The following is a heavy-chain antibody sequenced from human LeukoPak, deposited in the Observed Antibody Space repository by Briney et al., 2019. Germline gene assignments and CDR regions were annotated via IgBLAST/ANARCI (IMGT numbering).Heavy chain of an antibody. V-gene: IGHV4-38-2*02. D-gene: IGHD6-13*01. J-gene: IGHJ3*02. CDR3: ARAPNPYSSSFGI. CDR1: GYSISSGYY. CDR2: SGST. Sequence: SETLSLTCTVSGYSISSGYYWGWIRQPPGKGLEWIGSGSTYYNPSLKSRVTISVDTSKNQFSLKLSSVTAADTAVYYCARAPNPYSSSFGIWGQGTMVTVSS.